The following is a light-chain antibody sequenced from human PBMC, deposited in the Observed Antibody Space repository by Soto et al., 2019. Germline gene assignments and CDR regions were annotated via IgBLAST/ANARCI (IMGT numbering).Light chain of an antibody. CDR3: QQANSFPIT. V-gene: IGKV1-5*01. CDR1: QSISNR. J-gene: IGKJ5*01. CDR2: DAS. Sequence: SAAALSVSKGDRVTITCRASQSISNRLAWYHQKPGKTPNLLIYDASNLGSGVLSRFSGSGSGTDFTLTIICLQAEDFATYYCQQANSFPITFGQVTRLAIK.